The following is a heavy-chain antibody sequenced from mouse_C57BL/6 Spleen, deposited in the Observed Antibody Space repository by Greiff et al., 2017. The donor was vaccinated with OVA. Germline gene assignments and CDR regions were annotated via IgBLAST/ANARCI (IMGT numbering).Heavy chain of an antibody. J-gene: IGHJ3*01. CDR3: AREAAQARFAY. V-gene: IGHV1-61*01. CDR1: GYTFTSYW. D-gene: IGHD3-2*02. Sequence: QVQLQQPGAELVRPGSSVKLSCKASGYTFTSYWMDWVKQRPGQGLEWIGNIYPSDSETHYNQKFKDKATLTVDKSSSTAYMQLSSLTSEDSAVYYCAREAAQARFAYWGQGTLVTVSA. CDR2: IYPSDSET.